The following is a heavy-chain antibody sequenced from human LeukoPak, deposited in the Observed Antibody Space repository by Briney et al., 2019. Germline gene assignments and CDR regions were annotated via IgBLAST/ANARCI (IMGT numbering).Heavy chain of an antibody. D-gene: IGHD6-13*01. CDR1: GYTFTGYY. Sequence: GASVKVSCKASGYTFTGYYMHWVRQAHGQGLEWMGWINPNSGGTNYAQKFQGRVTMTRDTSISTAYMELSRLRSDDTAVYYCARVGAAAGPWAFDIWGQGTMVTVSS. V-gene: IGHV1-2*02. CDR3: ARVGAAAGPWAFDI. J-gene: IGHJ3*02. CDR2: INPNSGGT.